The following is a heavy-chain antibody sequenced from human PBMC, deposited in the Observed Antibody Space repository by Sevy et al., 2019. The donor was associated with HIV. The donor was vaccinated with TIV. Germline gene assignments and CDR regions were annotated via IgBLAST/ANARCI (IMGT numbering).Heavy chain of an antibody. CDR1: GFTVSSNY. V-gene: IGHV3-66*02. Sequence: GGSLRLSCAASGFTVSSNYMSWVRQAPGKGLEWVSVIYSGGSTYYADSVEGRSTISRDNSKNTLYLQMNSLRAEDTAVYYCARAPPTYYYDSSGVFTPPSFDPWGQGTLVTVSS. D-gene: IGHD3-22*01. J-gene: IGHJ5*02. CDR3: ARAPPTYYYDSSGVFTPPSFDP. CDR2: IYSGGST.